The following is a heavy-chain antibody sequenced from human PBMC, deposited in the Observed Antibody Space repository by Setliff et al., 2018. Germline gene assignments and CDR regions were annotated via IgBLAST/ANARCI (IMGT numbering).Heavy chain of an antibody. J-gene: IGHJ5*02. CDR1: GFTFSDFG. Sequence: ASVKVSCKTSGFTFSDFGISWVRQAPGQGLEWMGWISGYTGKTYYAPKLEGRVTLTTDTSTSTAFMEMRNLSSDDTAVYYCRRIGPSNWGIRGYNWLDPWGQGTLVTVSS. V-gene: IGHV1-18*01. CDR3: RRIGPSNWGIRGYNWLDP. D-gene: IGHD6-13*01. CDR2: ISGYTGKT.